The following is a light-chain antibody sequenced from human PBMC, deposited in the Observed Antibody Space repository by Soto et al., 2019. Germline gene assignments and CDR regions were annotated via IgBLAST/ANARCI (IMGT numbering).Light chain of an antibody. J-gene: IGLJ3*02. CDR3: SLSYSGLRV. CDR2: DTD. CDR1: TGTVTTSHY. V-gene: IGLV7-46*01. Sequence: QAVVTQEPSLTVSPGGTVTFTCGSSTGTVTTSHYPYWFQQKPGQAPRTLIYDTDNKHSWTPARFSGSLVGGKPALTLSGAQPEDEAYYYCSLSYSGLRVFGGGTKLTVL.